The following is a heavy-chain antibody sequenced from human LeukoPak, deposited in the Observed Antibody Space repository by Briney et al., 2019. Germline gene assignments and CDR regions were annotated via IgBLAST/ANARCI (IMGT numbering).Heavy chain of an antibody. CDR3: ARGSTIFGVVTTFDY. Sequence: GGSLRLSCAASGFTFSSYEMNLVRQAPGKGLEWVSYISSSGSTIYYADSVKGRFTISRDNAKNSLYLQMNSLRAEDTAVYYCARGSTIFGVVTTFDYWGQGTLVTVSS. CDR2: ISSSGSTI. D-gene: IGHD3-3*01. V-gene: IGHV3-48*03. J-gene: IGHJ4*02. CDR1: GFTFSSYE.